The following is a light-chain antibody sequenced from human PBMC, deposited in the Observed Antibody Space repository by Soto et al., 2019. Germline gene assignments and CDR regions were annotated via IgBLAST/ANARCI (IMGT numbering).Light chain of an antibody. Sequence: IQLTPSPSSLSASVVDRVTITCRASQGISSYLAWYQQKPGKAPKLLIYAASTLQRGVPSRFSGSGSGTDFTLTISSLQPEDFATYYCQQLNSYPLTFGGGTKVDIK. J-gene: IGKJ4*01. CDR1: QGISSY. CDR2: AAS. CDR3: QQLNSYPLT. V-gene: IGKV1-9*01.